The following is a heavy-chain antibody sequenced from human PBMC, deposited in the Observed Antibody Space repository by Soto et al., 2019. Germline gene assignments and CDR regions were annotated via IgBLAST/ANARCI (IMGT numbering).Heavy chain of an antibody. V-gene: IGHV3-74*03. D-gene: IGHD2-21*01. Sequence: EVQLVESGGGLVQPGESLRLSCAASGLTFRSYWMHWVRQAPGKGLVWVSRINTDGSVAMSVDSVKGRFTISRDNAKNTLYLHMNRLRAEDTALYYCVRDMQLWRLDALGQGTLVTVSS. J-gene: IGHJ5*02. CDR3: VRDMQLWRLDA. CDR1: GLTFRSYW. CDR2: INTDGSVA.